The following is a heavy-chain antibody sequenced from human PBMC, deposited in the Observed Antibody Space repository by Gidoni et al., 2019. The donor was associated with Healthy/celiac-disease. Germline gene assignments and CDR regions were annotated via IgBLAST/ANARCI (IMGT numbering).Heavy chain of an antibody. D-gene: IGHD6-13*01. J-gene: IGHJ4*02. CDR2: INHSGRT. V-gene: IGHV4-34*01. CDR3: ARASSGWYAPFDY. Sequence: QVQLQQWGAGLLKPSETLSLTCAVYGGSFSGYYWSWIRQPPGKGLEWIGEINHSGRTNYNPSLKSRVTISVDTSKNQFSLKLSSVTAADTAVYYCARASSGWYAPFDYWGQGTLVTVSS. CDR1: GGSFSGYY.